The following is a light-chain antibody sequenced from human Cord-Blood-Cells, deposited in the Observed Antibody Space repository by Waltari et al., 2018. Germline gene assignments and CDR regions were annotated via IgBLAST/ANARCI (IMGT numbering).Light chain of an antibody. V-gene: IGKV1-8*01. Sequence: IRMTQSPPSFSASTGDRVTITCRASQGISSYLAWYQQKPGKAPKLLIYAASTLQSGVPSRFSGSGSGTDFTLTISCLQSEDFATYYCQQYYSYPITFGQGTRLEIK. J-gene: IGKJ5*01. CDR2: AAS. CDR1: QGISSY. CDR3: QQYYSYPIT.